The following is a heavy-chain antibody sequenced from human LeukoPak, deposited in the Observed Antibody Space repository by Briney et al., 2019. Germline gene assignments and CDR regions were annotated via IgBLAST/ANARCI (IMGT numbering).Heavy chain of an antibody. D-gene: IGHD5-24*01. CDR2: IYYSGST. J-gene: IGHJ6*02. Sequence: SETLSLTCTVSGGSMSNYYWSWIRQPPGKGLEWIGYIYYSGSTNYNPSLKSRVTISVDTSKNQFSLKLSSVTAADTAVYYCARGLVEMGPRMDVWGQGTTVTVSS. CDR3: ARGLVEMGPRMDV. V-gene: IGHV4-59*01. CDR1: GGSMSNYY.